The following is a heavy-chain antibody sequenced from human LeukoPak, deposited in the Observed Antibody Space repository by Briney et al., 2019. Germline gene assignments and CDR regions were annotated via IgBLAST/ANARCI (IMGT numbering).Heavy chain of an antibody. CDR3: VKTGDSSGYYYFDY. D-gene: IGHD3-22*01. CDR2: ICSNGGST. V-gene: IGHV3-64D*09. Sequence: GGSLRLSCSASGFTFSSYAMHWVRQAPGKGLEYVSAICSNGGSTYYADSVKGRFTISRDNSKNTLYLQMSSLRAEDTAVYYCVKTGDSSGYYYFDYWGQGTLVTVSS. CDR1: GFTFSSYA. J-gene: IGHJ4*02.